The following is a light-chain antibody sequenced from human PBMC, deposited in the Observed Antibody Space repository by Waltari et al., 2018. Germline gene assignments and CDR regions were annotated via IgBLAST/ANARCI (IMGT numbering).Light chain of an antibody. CDR1: QSVLYNTDNKHY. V-gene: IGKV4-1*01. J-gene: IGKJ2*01. Sequence: DIVMTQSPDSLPVSLGERATLNCKSSQSVLYNTDNKHYLAWYQQKPGQSPKLLIYWASTRESGVPDRFSGSGSGTDFTLTISGLQADDAAIYFCQQYYDIPVTFGQGTRLEIK. CDR2: WAS. CDR3: QQYYDIPVT.